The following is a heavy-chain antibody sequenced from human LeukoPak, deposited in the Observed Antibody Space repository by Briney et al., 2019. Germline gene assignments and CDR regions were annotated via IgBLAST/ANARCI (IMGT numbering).Heavy chain of an antibody. CDR1: GYTFTSYG. V-gene: IGHV1-18*01. CDR3: ARDKDYIWGSSPEFDY. CDR2: ISAYNGNT. Sequence: GASVKVSCKASGYTFTSYGISWVRQAPGQGLEWMGWISAYNGNTNYAQKLQGRVTMTTDTSTSTAYMELRSLGSDDTAVYYCARDKDYIWGSSPEFDYWGQATLVTVSS. J-gene: IGHJ4*02. D-gene: IGHD3-16*01.